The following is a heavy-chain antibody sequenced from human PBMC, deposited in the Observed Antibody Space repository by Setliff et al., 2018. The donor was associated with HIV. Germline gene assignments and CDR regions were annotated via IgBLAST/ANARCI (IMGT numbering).Heavy chain of an antibody. V-gene: IGHV1-46*01. CDR2: LNPSEGTT. CDR3: VRGYRSAWNSWFDA. D-gene: IGHD6-19*01. Sequence: GASVKVSCKASGYTFTTYYIHWVRQAPGQGLEWMGILNPSEGTTSFAQKFQGRVTMTRDTSTSTVYMDLSSLGADDTAVYYCVRGYRSAWNSWFDAWGQGTRVTVSS. CDR1: GYTFTTYY. J-gene: IGHJ5*02.